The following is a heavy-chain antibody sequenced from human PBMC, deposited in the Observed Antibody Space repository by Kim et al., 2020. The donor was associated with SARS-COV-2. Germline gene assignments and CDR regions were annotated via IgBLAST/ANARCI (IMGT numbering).Heavy chain of an antibody. D-gene: IGHD3-10*01. CDR1: GYPFTNYG. V-gene: IGHV1-18*01. CDR2: ISADNGNT. J-gene: IGHJ3*01. Sequence: ASVKVSCKASGYPFTNYGISWVRQAPGQGLEWMGWISADNGNTHYEQKFQGRVTMTTDTLTTTAYMELRSLTSDDTAVYYCARDLNFLYFYGSWTYMAFDVWGQGTMVTVSS. CDR3: ARDLNFLYFYGSWTYMAFDV.